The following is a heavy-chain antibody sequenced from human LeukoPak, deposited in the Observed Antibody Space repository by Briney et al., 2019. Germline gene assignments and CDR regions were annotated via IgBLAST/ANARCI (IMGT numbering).Heavy chain of an antibody. CDR2: IYGGGST. D-gene: IGHD1-26*01. J-gene: IGHJ4*02. V-gene: IGHV3-66*02. CDR1: GFTVSSNF. CDR3: AAGIVAAFGVFDY. Sequence: PGGSLRLSCAASGFTVSSNFMSWVRQAPGKGLEWVSLIYGGGSTYYADSVKGRFTISRDNSKNTLYLQMNSLRAEDTAVYYCAAGIVAAFGVFDYWGQGTLVIVSS.